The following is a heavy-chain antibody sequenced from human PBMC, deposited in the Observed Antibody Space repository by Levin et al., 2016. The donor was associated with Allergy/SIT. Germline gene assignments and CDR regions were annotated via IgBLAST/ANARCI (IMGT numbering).Heavy chain of an antibody. Sequence: ASVKVSCKASGYMFTSYGISWVRQAPGQGLEWMGWISGYNGNTNHAQKFQGRVTMTTDTSTSTAYMELRSLRSDDTAVYYCARDWLPSSGWHYNWIDPWGQGTLVTVSS. D-gene: IGHD6-19*01. CDR1: GYMFTSYG. J-gene: IGHJ5*02. CDR3: ARDWLPSSGWHYNWIDP. CDR2: ISGYNGNT. V-gene: IGHV1-18*01.